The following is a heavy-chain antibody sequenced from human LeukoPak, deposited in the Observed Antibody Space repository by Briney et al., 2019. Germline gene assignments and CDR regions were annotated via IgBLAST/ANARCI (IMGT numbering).Heavy chain of an antibody. D-gene: IGHD3-22*01. Sequence: GGSLRLSCAASGFTFSTYAMSWVRQAPGKGLEWVSAICGSDGSRYYADSVKGRFTISRDNSKNTLYLQMNSLRAEDTAVYYCARDLGRYDSNQGPLDAFDIWGQGTMVTVSS. CDR2: ICGSDGSR. V-gene: IGHV3-23*01. CDR3: ARDLGRYDSNQGPLDAFDI. CDR1: GFTFSTYA. J-gene: IGHJ3*02.